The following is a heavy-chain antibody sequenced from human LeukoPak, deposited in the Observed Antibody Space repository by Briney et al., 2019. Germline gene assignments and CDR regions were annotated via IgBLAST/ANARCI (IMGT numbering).Heavy chain of an antibody. CDR3: ASIYYDSSGYFDY. CDR2: IYHSGST. J-gene: IGHJ4*02. Sequence: SETLSLTCTVSGGSISSGGYYWRWLRQPPGKGLEWIGYIYHSGSTYYNPSLKSRVTISVDRSKNQFSLKLSSVTAADTAVYYCASIYYDSSGYFDYWGQGTLVTVSS. CDR1: GGSISSGGYY. V-gene: IGHV4-30-2*01. D-gene: IGHD3-22*01.